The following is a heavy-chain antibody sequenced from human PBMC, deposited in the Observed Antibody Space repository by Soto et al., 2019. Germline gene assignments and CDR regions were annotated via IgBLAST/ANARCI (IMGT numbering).Heavy chain of an antibody. CDR2: ISSSSSYI. CDR3: ARDVKAVAGTRIFDY. V-gene: IGHV3-21*01. J-gene: IGHJ4*02. CDR1: GFTFSSYS. D-gene: IGHD6-19*01. Sequence: EVQLVESGGGLVKPGGSLRLSCAASGFTFSSYSMNWVRQAPGKGLEWVSSISSSSSYIYYADSVKGRFTISRDNAKNSLYLQMNSLRAEDTAVYYYARDVKAVAGTRIFDYWGQGTLVTVSS.